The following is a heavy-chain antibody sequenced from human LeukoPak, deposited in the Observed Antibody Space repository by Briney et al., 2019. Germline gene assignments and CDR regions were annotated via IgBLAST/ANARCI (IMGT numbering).Heavy chain of an antibody. J-gene: IGHJ4*02. CDR1: GFTFSHYG. CDR3: ARDRFHYY. Sequence: PGGTLRLSCAASGFTFSHYGMTWVRQAPGKGLEWVSAISGSGGSTYYAGSVKGRFTISRDNAKNSLYLQMNSLRAEDTAVYYCARDRFHYYWGQGTLVTVSS. V-gene: IGHV3-23*01. D-gene: IGHD3-3*01. CDR2: ISGSGGST.